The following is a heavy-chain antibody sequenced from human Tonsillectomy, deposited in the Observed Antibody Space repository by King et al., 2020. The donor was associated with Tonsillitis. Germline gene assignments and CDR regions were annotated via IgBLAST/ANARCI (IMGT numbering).Heavy chain of an antibody. D-gene: IGHD3-22*01. J-gene: IGHJ4*03. CDR3: ARSAFDSSGYFNYYFDS. V-gene: IGHV5-51*01. CDR2: IYPDDSDT. Sequence: QLVQSGAEVKKPGESLKISCNGSGYSFTSYWIAWVRQTPGKGLEWMGIIYPDDSDTRYSPSFQGQVTISADKSIRTAYLQWSSLKASDSAMYYCARSAFDSSGYFNYYFDSWGLGTMVIVSS. CDR1: GYSFTSYW.